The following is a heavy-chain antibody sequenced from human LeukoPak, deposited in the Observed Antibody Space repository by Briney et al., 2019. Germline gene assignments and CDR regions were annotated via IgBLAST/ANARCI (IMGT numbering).Heavy chain of an antibody. CDR3: ARVPGIAPGENWFDP. CDR1: GYTFSNFY. V-gene: IGHV1-18*04. J-gene: IGHJ5*02. Sequence: ASVKVSCKASGYTFSNFYMHWVRQAPGQGLEWMGWISAYNGNTNYAQKLQGRVTMTTDTSTSTAYMELRSLRSDDTAVYYCARVPGIAPGENWFDPWGQGTLVTVSS. CDR2: ISAYNGNT. D-gene: IGHD1-1*01.